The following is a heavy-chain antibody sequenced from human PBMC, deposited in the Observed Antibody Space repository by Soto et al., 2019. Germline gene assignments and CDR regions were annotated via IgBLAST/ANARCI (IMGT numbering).Heavy chain of an antibody. CDR2: IYYSGST. CDR1: DGSISRYY. J-gene: IGHJ4*02. D-gene: IGHD3-16*01. CDR3: ARGGGRLKTSFDY. Sequence: QVQLQESGPGLVKPSETLSLTCTVSDGSISRYYWSWIRQPPGKGLEWIGYIYYSGSTNYNPSLKSRVTISVDTSKNQFSLKLSSVTAADTAVYYCARGGGRLKTSFDYWGQGTLVTVSS. V-gene: IGHV4-59*08.